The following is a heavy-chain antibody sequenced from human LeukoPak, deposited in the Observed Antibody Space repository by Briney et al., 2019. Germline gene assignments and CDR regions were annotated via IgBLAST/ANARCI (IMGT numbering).Heavy chain of an antibody. CDR1: GGSISSYY. CDR3: ARGRTLVRGVISGVEDY. D-gene: IGHD3-10*01. V-gene: IGHV4-59*12. J-gene: IGHJ4*02. CDR2: IYYSGST. Sequence: SETLSLTCTVSGGSISSYYWSWIRQPPGKGLEWIGYIYYSGSTYYNPSLKSRVTISVDTSKNQFSLKLSSVTAADTAVYYCARGRTLVRGVISGVEDYWGQGTLVTVSS.